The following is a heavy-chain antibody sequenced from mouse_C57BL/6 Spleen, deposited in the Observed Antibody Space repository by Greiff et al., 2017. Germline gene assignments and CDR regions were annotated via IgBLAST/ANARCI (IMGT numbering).Heavy chain of an antibody. V-gene: IGHV1-18*01. Sequence: VQLQQSGPELVKPGASVKLPCKASGYTFTDYNMDWVKQSHGQSLEWIGDINPNNGGTIYNQKFKGKATLTVDKSSSTAYMELRSLTSEDSAVNYCERSLTPGRDFDYWGKGTTLTVSS. J-gene: IGHJ2*01. CDR2: INPNNGGT. CDR3: ERSLTPGRDFDY. CDR1: GYTFTDYN. D-gene: IGHD3-3*01.